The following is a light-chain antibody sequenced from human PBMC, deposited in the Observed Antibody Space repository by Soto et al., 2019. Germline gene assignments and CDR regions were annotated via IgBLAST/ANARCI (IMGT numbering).Light chain of an antibody. V-gene: IGLV2-14*01. CDR1: GSDIGAYNY. Sequence: QSVLTQPASVSGSPGQSITISCTGTGSDIGAYNYVSWYQQHPGKAPKLIIHGVTHRPSGVSTRFSASKSAYTASLTISGLQAEDEADYYSSSFTTNYFYVFGPGTKLTVL. CDR2: GVT. CDR3: SSFTTNYFYV. J-gene: IGLJ1*01.